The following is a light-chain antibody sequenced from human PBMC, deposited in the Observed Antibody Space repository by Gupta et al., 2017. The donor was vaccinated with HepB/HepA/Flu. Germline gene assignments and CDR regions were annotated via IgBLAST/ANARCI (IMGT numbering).Light chain of an antibody. J-gene: IGKJ4*01. CDR3: QQDSSFNT. CDR1: QGISSW. Sequence: DIQVTQSPSSVSASVGDRVTITCRASQGISSWLVWYQQKPGKAPKLLIYTASSLQSGVPSRFSGSGSGTDFTLTISSLQPEDCATYYCQQDSSFNTFGGGTKVEIK. V-gene: IGKV1-12*01. CDR2: TAS.